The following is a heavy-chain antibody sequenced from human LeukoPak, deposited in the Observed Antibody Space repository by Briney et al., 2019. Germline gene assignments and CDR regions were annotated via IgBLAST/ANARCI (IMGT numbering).Heavy chain of an antibody. D-gene: IGHD3-10*01. J-gene: IGHJ4*02. V-gene: IGHV1-2*02. CDR1: GYTFTGYY. CDR3: ARGSVVVRGVIISIPFDY. CDR2: INPNSGGT. Sequence: ASVKVSCKASGYTFTGYYMHWVRQAPGQGLEWMGWINPNSGGTNYAQKFQGRVTMTRDTSISTAYMELSRLRSDDTAVYYCARGSVVVRGVIISIPFDYWDQGTLVTVSS.